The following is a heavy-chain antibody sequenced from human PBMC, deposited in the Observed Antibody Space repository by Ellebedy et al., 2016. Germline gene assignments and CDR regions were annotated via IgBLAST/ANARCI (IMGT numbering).Heavy chain of an antibody. D-gene: IGHD5-18*01. CDR1: GGSISSGGYY. CDR2: IYYSGST. V-gene: IGHV4-31*03. CDR3: ARDLGKRGYSYGYHWYFDL. Sequence: SETLSLTCTVSGGSISSGGYYWSWIRQHPGKGLEWIGYIYYSGSTYYNPSLKSRVTISVDTSKNQFSLKLSSVTAADTAVYYCARDLGKRGYSYGYHWYFDLWGRGTLVTVSS. J-gene: IGHJ2*01.